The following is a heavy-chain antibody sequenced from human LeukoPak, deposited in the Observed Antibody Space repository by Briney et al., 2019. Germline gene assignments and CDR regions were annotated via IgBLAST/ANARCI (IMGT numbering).Heavy chain of an antibody. CDR3: ARDFRGRGDWFDP. J-gene: IGHJ5*02. CDR1: GFTVSSNY. Sequence: GGSLRLSCAASGFTVSSNYMSWVRQAPGKGLEWVSVIYSGGSTYYADSVKGRFTISRDNSKNTLYLQMNSLRAEDTAVYYCARDFRGRGDWFDPWGQGTLVTVSS. CDR2: IYSGGST. V-gene: IGHV3-53*01. D-gene: IGHD3-10*01.